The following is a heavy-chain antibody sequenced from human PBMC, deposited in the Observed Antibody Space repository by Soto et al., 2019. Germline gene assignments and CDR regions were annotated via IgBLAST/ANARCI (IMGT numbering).Heavy chain of an antibody. CDR1: GFTFSSYA. J-gene: IGHJ6*02. CDR2: ISGSGGST. V-gene: IGHV3-23*01. CDR3: ASQGYYDSSGKNYYYYYGMDV. D-gene: IGHD3-22*01. Sequence: GGSLRLSCAASGFTFSSYAMSWVRQAPGKGLEWVSAISGSGGSTYYADSVKGHVTISADKSISTAYLQWSSLKASDTAMYYCASQGYYDSSGKNYYYYYGMDVWGQGTTVTVSS.